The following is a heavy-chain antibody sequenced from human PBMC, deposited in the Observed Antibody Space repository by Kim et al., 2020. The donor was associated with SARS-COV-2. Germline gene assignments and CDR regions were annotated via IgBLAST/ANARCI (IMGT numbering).Heavy chain of an antibody. CDR1: GGSITEDGYY. J-gene: IGHJ5*01. V-gene: IGHV4-31*03. Sequence: SETLSLTCSVSGGSITEDGYYWSWIRQQAGKGLEWIAYTHHSGTAYYNPSLKSRLTIPVDTSKNQFSLQLNSVTAADTAVFYCVRDPKAPSTGGASW. CDR3: VRDPKAPSTGGAS. CDR2: THHSGTA. D-gene: IGHD6-25*01.